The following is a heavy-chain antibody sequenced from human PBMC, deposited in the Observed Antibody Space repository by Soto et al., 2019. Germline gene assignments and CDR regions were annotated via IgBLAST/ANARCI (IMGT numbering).Heavy chain of an antibody. CDR3: ARDQVEVDTAMFKVLY. V-gene: IGHV3-33*01. CDR1: GFTFSSYG. CDR2: IWYDGSNK. D-gene: IGHD5-18*01. Sequence: GESLKISCAASGFTFSSYGMHWVRQAPGKGLEWVAVIWYDGSNKYYADSVKGRFTISRDNSKNTLYLQMNSLRAEDTAVYYCARDQVEVDTAMFKVLYWGQGTLVTVSS. J-gene: IGHJ4*02.